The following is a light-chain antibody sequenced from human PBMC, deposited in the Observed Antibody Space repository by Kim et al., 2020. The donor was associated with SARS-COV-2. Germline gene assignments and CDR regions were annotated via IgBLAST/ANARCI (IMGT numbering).Light chain of an antibody. CDR1: QSVCSHC. Sequence: EIVLTQSPGTLSLSPGERATLSCRTRQSVCSHCLAWYQQRPGQAPRLLIYSVSTRATGIPDRFSGSGSGTDFTLTISRLEPEDFAVYYCLQYGVAPPYTFGQGTKLEI. V-gene: IGKV3-20*01. CDR2: SVS. J-gene: IGKJ2*01. CDR3: LQYGVAPPYT.